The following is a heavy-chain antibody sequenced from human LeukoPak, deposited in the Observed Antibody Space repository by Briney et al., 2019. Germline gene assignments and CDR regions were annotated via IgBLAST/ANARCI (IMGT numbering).Heavy chain of an antibody. J-gene: IGHJ4*02. D-gene: IGHD6-13*01. Sequence: ETLSLTCTVSGDSISNNNYYWGWIRQPPGKGLEWIGTVYYSGSTYYIPSLRGRLTISLDTSKNQFSLRLSSVTAADTAVYYCARHSSSWSPNPDYWGQGTLVTVSS. CDR2: VYYSGST. V-gene: IGHV4-39*01. CDR1: GDSISNNNYY. CDR3: ARHSSSWSPNPDY.